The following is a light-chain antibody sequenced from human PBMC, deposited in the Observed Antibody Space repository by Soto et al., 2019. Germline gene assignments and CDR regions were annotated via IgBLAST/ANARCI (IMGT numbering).Light chain of an antibody. CDR1: TGDVGNYAL. V-gene: IGLV2-23*01. J-gene: IGLJ3*02. Sequence: QAALTQPASVSGAPGQWITISCTGTTGDVGNYALVSWYQQHRGEAPKLLMYEGGTRPSGVANRFSGSKFGNTASLSISGLQAEDEVAYYCCSYAGDSTGVFGGGTKLTVL. CDR2: EGG. CDR3: CSYAGDSTGV.